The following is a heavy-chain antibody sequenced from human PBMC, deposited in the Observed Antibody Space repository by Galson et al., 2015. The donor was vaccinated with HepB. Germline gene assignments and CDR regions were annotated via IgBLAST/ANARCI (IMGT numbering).Heavy chain of an antibody. CDR2: ISANSGNT. V-gene: IGHV1-18*04. Sequence: SVKVSCKASGYKFTDNGISWVRQAPGQGLEWLGWISANSGNTNFAQRLQGRVTMTRDTSTSTAYMELRRLRSDDTAVYYCARDRSHSLDFWGQGILVTVSS. D-gene: IGHD6-6*01. CDR1: GYKFTDNG. J-gene: IGHJ4*02. CDR3: ARDRSHSLDF.